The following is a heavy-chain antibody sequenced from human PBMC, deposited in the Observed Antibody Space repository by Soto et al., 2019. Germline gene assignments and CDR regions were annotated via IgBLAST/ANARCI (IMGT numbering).Heavy chain of an antibody. D-gene: IGHD3-3*01. Sequence: QVQLVESGGRVVQPGRSLRLSCAASGFMFNRYAIHWVRQIPGKGLEWGAVISKDGSVQYYADSVRGRFFISRDRSKDTVYLEMNSLRVEDTALFFCARSRSGAVPDSFGYWGQGTPVTVSS. CDR2: ISKDGSVQ. CDR3: ARSRSGAVPDSFGY. CDR1: GFMFNRYA. J-gene: IGHJ4*02. V-gene: IGHV3-30-3*01.